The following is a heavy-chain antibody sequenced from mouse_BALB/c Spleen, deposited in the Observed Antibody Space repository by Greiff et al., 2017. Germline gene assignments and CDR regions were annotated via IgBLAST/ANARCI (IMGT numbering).Heavy chain of an antibody. Sequence: DVQLQESGAELVRPGALVKLSCKASGFNIKDYYMHWVKQRPEQGLEWIGWIDPENGNTIYDPKFQGKASITADTSSNTAYLQLSSLTSEDTAVYYCASITTVVAPFDYWGQGTTLTVSS. D-gene: IGHD1-1*01. V-gene: IGHV14-1*02. CDR1: GFNIKDYY. J-gene: IGHJ2*01. CDR2: IDPENGNT. CDR3: ASITTVVAPFDY.